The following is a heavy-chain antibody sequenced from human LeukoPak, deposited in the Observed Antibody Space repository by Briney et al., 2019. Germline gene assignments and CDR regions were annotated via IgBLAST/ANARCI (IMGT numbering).Heavy chain of an antibody. D-gene: IGHD2-2*01. CDR2: IYTSGST. CDR1: GGSISSGSYY. CDR3: ARGVPAATGLY. V-gene: IGHV4-61*02. J-gene: IGHJ4*02. Sequence: SETLSLTCTVSGGSISSGSYYWSWIRQPAGKGLEWIGRIYTSGSTNYNPSLKSRVTISVDTSKNQFSLKLSSVTAADTAVYYCARGVPAATGLYWGQGTLVTVSS.